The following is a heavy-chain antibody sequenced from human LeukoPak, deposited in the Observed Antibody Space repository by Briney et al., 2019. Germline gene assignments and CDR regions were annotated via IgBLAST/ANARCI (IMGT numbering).Heavy chain of an antibody. CDR3: ASRAYGDYGFDY. J-gene: IGHJ4*02. CDR2: ISSSSSTM. D-gene: IGHD4-17*01. Sequence: PGGSLRLSRAASGFTFSDYTMNWVRQAPGKGLEWVSYISSSSSTMFYADSVKGRFTISRDNAKNSLFLQMNSLRDEDTAVYYCASRAYGDYGFDYWGQGTLVTVSS. V-gene: IGHV3-48*02. CDR1: GFTFSDYT.